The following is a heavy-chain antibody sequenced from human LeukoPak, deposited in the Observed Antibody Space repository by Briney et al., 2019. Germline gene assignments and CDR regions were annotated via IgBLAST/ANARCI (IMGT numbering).Heavy chain of an antibody. D-gene: IGHD6-13*01. CDR3: ARTLVAAPGTKGGP. CDR1: GFTFSSYS. J-gene: IGHJ5*02. CDR2: ISSSSSYI. Sequence: GGSLRLSCAASGFTFSSYSMNWVRQAPGKGLEWVSSISSSSSYIYYADSVKGRFTISRDNAKNSLYLQMNSLRAEDTAVYYCARTLVAAPGTKGGPWGQGTLVTVSS. V-gene: IGHV3-21*01.